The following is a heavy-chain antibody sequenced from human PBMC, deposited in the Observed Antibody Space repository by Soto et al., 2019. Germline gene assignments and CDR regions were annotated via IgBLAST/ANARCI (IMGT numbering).Heavy chain of an antibody. J-gene: IGHJ4*02. CDR1: GFTFTRSA. CDR2: IVVGSGNT. V-gene: IGHV1-58*02. Sequence: SVKVSCKASGFTFTRSAMQWVRQTRGQRLEWIGWIVVGSGNTNYAQKFQERVTITRDMSTSTAYMELSSLRSEDTAVYYCAAEINDYGDYGRDYWGQGTLVTVSS. D-gene: IGHD4-17*01. CDR3: AAEINDYGDYGRDY.